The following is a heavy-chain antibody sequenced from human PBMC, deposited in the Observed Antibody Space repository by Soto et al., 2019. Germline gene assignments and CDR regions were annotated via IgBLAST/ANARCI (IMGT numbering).Heavy chain of an antibody. D-gene: IGHD6-19*01. J-gene: IGHJ5*02. Sequence: QVQLVQSGAEVKKPGSSVKVSCKASGGTFDIFSISWVRQAPGQGLEWMGGIIPIFGTAEYSQKFQGRVTITAAEATSTSYMELSSLRFEDTAVYYCAKENRDDDSGWYSSTDWFDPWGQGILVTVSS. CDR1: GGTFDIFS. CDR3: AKENRDDDSGWYSSTDWFDP. CDR2: IIPIFGTA. V-gene: IGHV1-69*01.